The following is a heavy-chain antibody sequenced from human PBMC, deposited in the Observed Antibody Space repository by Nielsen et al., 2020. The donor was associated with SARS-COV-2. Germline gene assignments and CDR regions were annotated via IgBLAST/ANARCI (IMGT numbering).Heavy chain of an antibody. CDR1: GFTFSSYA. J-gene: IGHJ6*02. CDR2: ISYDGSNK. D-gene: IGHD6-19*01. Sequence: GESLKISCAASGFTFSSYAMHWVRQAPGKGLEWVAVISYDGSNKYYADSVKGRFTISRDNSKNTLYLQMNSLRAEDTAVYYCARGGSGWYYYYYGMDVWGQGTTVTVSS. V-gene: IGHV3-30-3*01. CDR3: ARGGSGWYYYYYGMDV.